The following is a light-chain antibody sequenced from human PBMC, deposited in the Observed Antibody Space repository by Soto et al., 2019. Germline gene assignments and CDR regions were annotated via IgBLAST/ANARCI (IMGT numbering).Light chain of an antibody. V-gene: IGKV1-5*01. Sequence: DIQMTQSPSTLSGSVGDRVTITCRASQTISSWLAWYQQKPGKAPKLLIYAASSLQSGVPSRFSGIRSGTEFTLTVSSLQPDDFATYYCQQYNDSFPYTFGQGTRLEIK. J-gene: IGKJ5*01. CDR3: QQYNDSFPYT. CDR2: AAS. CDR1: QTISSW.